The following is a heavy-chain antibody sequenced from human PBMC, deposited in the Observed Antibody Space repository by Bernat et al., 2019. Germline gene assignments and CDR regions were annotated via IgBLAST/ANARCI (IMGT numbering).Heavy chain of an antibody. CDR3: ARDSYLTVAGTGMDV. Sequence: EVQLVESGGGLVQPGGSRRLSCVGSGFSFSSYWMTWVRQPPGKGLEWVASINEDGSEEQYVDSVKGRFTISRDNAKNTLYLQMNSLRAEDTAVYYCARDSYLTVAGTGMDVWGQGTTVTVSS. CDR2: INEDGSEE. CDR1: GFSFSSYW. V-gene: IGHV3-7*01. J-gene: IGHJ6*02. D-gene: IGHD6-19*01.